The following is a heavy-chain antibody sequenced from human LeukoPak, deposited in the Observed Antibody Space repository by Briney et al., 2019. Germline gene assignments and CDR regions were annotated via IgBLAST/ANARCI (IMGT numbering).Heavy chain of an antibody. CDR2: IIPIFGTA. D-gene: IGHD1-26*01. V-gene: IGHV1-69*05. J-gene: IGHJ4*02. CDR1: GGTFSSYA. Sequence: SVKVSCKASGGTFSSYAISWVRQAPGQGLEWMGGIIPIFGTANYAQKLQGRVTMTTDTSTSTAYMELRSLRSDDTAVYYCARARHVGATSRYWGQGTLVTVSS. CDR3: ARARHVGATSRY.